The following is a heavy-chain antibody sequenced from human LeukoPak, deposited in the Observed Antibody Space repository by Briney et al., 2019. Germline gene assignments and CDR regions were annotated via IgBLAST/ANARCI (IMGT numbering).Heavy chain of an antibody. CDR1: GYTFTSYY. CDR3: ARALGIVVVTAIRSLFGY. CDR2: INPNSGGT. D-gene: IGHD2-21*02. Sequence: ASVKVSCKASGYTFTSYYMHWVRQAPGQGLEWMGWINPNSGGTNYAQRFQGRVTMTRDTSISTAYMELSRLRSDDTAVYYCARALGIVVVTAIRSLFGYWGQGTLVTVSS. V-gene: IGHV1-2*02. J-gene: IGHJ4*02.